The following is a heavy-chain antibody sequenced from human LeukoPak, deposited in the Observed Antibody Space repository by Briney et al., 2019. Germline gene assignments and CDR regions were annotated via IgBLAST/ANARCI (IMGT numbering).Heavy chain of an antibody. Sequence: PGGSLRLSCAASGFTFSSYAMNWVRQSGKGLEWVSGISPGGGGTYYADSVKGRFTISRDNSKNTLYLQMNSLRAEDTAVYYCATLPIAVVVAADYYFDYWGQGTLVTVSS. J-gene: IGHJ4*02. CDR3: ATLPIAVVVAADYYFDY. D-gene: IGHD2-15*01. V-gene: IGHV3-23*01. CDR1: GFTFSSYA. CDR2: ISPGGGGT.